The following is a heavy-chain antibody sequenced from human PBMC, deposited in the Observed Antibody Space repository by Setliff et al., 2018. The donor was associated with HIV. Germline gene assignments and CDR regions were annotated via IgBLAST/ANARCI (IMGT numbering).Heavy chain of an antibody. CDR2: ISPSGGST. J-gene: IGHJ4*02. V-gene: IGHV1-46*01. Sequence: ASVKVSCKASGYTFSTYYLHWVRQAPGQGLEWLGIISPSGGSTSYAQKFQGRVTMTRDTSTSTFYMDLSSLRSDDTAVYYCASERRIVVGYYFDSWGQGTLVTV. CDR3: ASERRIVVGYYFDS. CDR1: GYTFSTYY. D-gene: IGHD3-22*01.